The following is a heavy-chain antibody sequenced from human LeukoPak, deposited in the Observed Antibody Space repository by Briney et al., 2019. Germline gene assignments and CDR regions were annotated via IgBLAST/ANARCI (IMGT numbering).Heavy chain of an antibody. CDR1: GGSFSGYY. Sequence: SETLSLTCAVYGGSFSGYYWSWIRQPPGKGLEWIGYIYYSGSTNYNPSLKSRVTISVDTSKNQFSLKLSSVTAADTAVYYCARVYYDILTGYRSMDVWGKGTTVTVSS. V-gene: IGHV4-59*01. CDR3: ARVYYDILTGYRSMDV. D-gene: IGHD3-9*01. J-gene: IGHJ6*04. CDR2: IYYSGST.